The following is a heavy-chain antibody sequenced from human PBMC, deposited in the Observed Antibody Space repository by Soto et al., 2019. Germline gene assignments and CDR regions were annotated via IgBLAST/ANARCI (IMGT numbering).Heavy chain of an antibody. D-gene: IGHD3-22*01. Sequence: EVQLVQSGAEVKKPGESLKISCEGSGYSFTTYWIAWVRQMPGKGLEWMGIIYPGDSDIRYSPSFQGQVTISADKSISTAYLHWSSLKASDTAMYYCARLLGDPYYYENSGYYYLDYWGQGTPVTVSS. CDR3: ARLLGDPYYYENSGYYYLDY. CDR1: GYSFTTYW. V-gene: IGHV5-51*01. J-gene: IGHJ4*02. CDR2: IYPGDSDI.